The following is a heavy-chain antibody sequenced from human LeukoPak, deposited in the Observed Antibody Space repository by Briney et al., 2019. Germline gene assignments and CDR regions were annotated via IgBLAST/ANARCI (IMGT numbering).Heavy chain of an antibody. CDR2: ISYDGSNK. J-gene: IGHJ5*02. V-gene: IGHV3-30-3*01. CDR3: ARESLSGWYDQ. D-gene: IGHD6-19*01. Sequence: PGGSLRLSCAASGFSFSSYAMPWVRQAPGKGLEWVAVISYDGSNKYYTDSVKGRVTISRDHSKNTLNLQMNSLRAEDTALYYCARESLSGWYDQWGQGTLVTVSS. CDR1: GFSFSSYA.